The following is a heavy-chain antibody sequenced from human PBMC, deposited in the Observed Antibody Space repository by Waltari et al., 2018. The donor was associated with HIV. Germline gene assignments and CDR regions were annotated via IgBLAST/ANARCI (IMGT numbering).Heavy chain of an antibody. Sequence: QVQLVQSGAEVKKPGSSVKVSCKASGGTFSSYAISWVRQAPGHGLEWMGRIIPILGIANYAQKFQGRVTITADKSTSTAYMELSSLRSEDTAVYYCARGESIAPQVDYYYYGMDVWGQGTTVTVSS. CDR3: ARGESIAPQVDYYYYGMDV. CDR1: GGTFSSYA. J-gene: IGHJ6*02. CDR2: IIPILGIA. V-gene: IGHV1-69*04. D-gene: IGHD6-6*01.